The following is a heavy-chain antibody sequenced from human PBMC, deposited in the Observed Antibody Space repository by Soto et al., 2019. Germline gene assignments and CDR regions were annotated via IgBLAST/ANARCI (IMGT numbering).Heavy chain of an antibody. CDR1: GYTFTSYD. CDR3: AREMTTRGMEV. V-gene: IGHV1-8*01. CDR2: MNPNSGNT. J-gene: IGHJ6*02. Sequence: ASVKVSCKASGYTFTSYDINWVRQATGQGLEGMGWMNPNSGNTGYAQKFQGRATMTRNTSITTAYMELSSMRSEDTAVYYCAREMTTRGMEVWGQGNRVTVSS. D-gene: IGHD1-1*01.